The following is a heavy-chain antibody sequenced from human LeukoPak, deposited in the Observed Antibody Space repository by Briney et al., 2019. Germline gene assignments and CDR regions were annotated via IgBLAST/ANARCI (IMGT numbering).Heavy chain of an antibody. Sequence: PSETLSLTCTVSGGSISSSSYYWGWVRQPPGKGLEWIGSVYYSGTTYYNPSLKSRVTISVDTSKNQFSLKLSSVTAADTATYYCARLWVTGTTHWGQGTLVTVSS. CDR2: VYYSGTT. J-gene: IGHJ4*02. V-gene: IGHV4-39*01. D-gene: IGHD1-7*01. CDR3: ARLWVTGTTH. CDR1: GGSISSSSYY.